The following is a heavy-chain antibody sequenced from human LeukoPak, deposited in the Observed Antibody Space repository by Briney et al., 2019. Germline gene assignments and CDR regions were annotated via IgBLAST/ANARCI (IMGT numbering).Heavy chain of an antibody. D-gene: IGHD3-10*01. CDR3: AKGGSGSYSDYYYYMDV. CDR2: ISWNSGSI. V-gene: IGHV3-9*01. Sequence: PGGSLRLSCAASGFTFDDYAMHWVRQAPGKGLEWVSGISWNSGSIDYADSVKGRFTISRDNAKNSLYLQMNSLRAEDTALYYCAKGGSGSYSDYYYYMDVWGKGTTVTISS. CDR1: GFTFDDYA. J-gene: IGHJ6*03.